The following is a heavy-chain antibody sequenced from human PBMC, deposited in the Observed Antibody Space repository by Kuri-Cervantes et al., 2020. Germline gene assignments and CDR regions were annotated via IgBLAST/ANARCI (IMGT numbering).Heavy chain of an antibody. D-gene: IGHD6-13*01. CDR3: ARDLWYSSRAQHAFDI. CDR2: IYSSGST. CDR1: GGSINNYY. V-gene: IGHV4-59*01. Sequence: ESLKISCTVSGGSINNYYWSWIRLPPGKGLEWIGYIYSSGSTNYNPSLKSRVTISVDTSKKQFSLKLSSVTAADTAVYYCARDLWYSSRAQHAFDIWGQGTMVTVSS. J-gene: IGHJ3*02.